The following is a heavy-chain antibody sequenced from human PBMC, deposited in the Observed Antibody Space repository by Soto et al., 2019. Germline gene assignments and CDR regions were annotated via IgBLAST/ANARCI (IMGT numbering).Heavy chain of an antibody. CDR2: ISAYNGNT. D-gene: IGHD6-13*01. V-gene: IGHV1-18*01. CDR3: ARVTAKTRIAATTGFDP. CDR1: GYTFTSYG. Sequence: GASGKVSCKASGYTFTSYGISWVRQAPGQRLEWMGCISAYNGNTNYAQKLQGRVTMTTDTSTSTAYMELRSLRPDDTAVYYCARVTAKTRIAATTGFDPWGQGSLVTVSS. J-gene: IGHJ5*02.